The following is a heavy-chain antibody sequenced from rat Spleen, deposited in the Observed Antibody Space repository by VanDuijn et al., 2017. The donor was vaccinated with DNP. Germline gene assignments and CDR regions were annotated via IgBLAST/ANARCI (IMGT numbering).Heavy chain of an antibody. CDR1: GYSITSNY. J-gene: IGHJ2*01. Sequence: EVQLQESGPGLVKPSQSLSLTCSVTGYSITSNYWGWIRKFPGNKMEWMGYISYSGSTNYNPSLKSRFSITRDTSKNQFFLQVNSVTTEDTATYYCARQSRTTRGFDYWGQGVMVTVSS. D-gene: IGHD1-2*01. CDR2: ISYSGST. V-gene: IGHV3-1*01. CDR3: ARQSRTTRGFDY.